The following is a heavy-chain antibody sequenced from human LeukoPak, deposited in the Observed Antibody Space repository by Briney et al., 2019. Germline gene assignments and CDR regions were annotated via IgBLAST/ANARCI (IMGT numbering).Heavy chain of an antibody. J-gene: IGHJ4*02. CDR2: IKQDGSEK. CDR1: GFTFSSYW. V-gene: IGHV3-7*01. Sequence: GGSLRLSCAASGFTFSSYWMSWVRQAPGKGLEWVANIKQDGSEKYYVDSVKGRFTISRDDAKSSLYVQMNSLRDEDTAVYYCARFGYSGWNLEYWGQGTLVTVSS. D-gene: IGHD5-12*01. CDR3: ARFGYSGWNLEY.